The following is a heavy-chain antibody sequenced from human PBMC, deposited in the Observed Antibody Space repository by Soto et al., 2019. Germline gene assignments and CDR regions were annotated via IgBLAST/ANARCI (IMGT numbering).Heavy chain of an antibody. Sequence: GGSLRLSCAASGFTFSSYGMHWVRQAPGKGLEWVAVIWYDGSNKYYADSVKGRFTISRDNSKNTLYLRMNSLRAEDTAVYYCARPMYYYDSSASDAFGIWGQGTMVTVSS. D-gene: IGHD3-22*01. CDR2: IWYDGSNK. CDR3: ARPMYYYDSSASDAFGI. CDR1: GFTFSSYG. J-gene: IGHJ3*02. V-gene: IGHV3-33*01.